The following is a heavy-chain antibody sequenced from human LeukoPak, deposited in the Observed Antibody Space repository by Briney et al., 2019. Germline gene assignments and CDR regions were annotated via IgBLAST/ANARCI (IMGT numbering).Heavy chain of an antibody. CDR1: GFAFSNYA. J-gene: IGHJ4*02. Sequence: GGSQRLSCTTSGFAFSNYAMNWVRQTPGKGPEWVSGISGFNKYYTDSVKGRFTIFRDNSKNVLYLQMDRLRAEDTAVYSCAKDVCTSPRCLLYFDSWGQGTLVTVSS. CDR3: AKDVCTSPRCLLYFDS. CDR2: ISGFNK. D-gene: IGHD2-8*01. V-gene: IGHV3-23*01.